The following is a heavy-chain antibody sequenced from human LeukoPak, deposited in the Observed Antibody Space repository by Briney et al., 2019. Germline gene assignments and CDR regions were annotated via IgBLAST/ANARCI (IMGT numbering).Heavy chain of an antibody. Sequence: GGSLRLSCAASGFTFSSYAMSWVRQAPGKGLEWVSAISGSGGSTYYADSVKGRFTISRDNSKNMLYLQMNSLRAEDTAVYYCAKERCSGGSCYLIDYWGQGTLVTVSS. CDR2: ISGSGGST. CDR3: AKERCSGGSCYLIDY. CDR1: GFTFSSYA. V-gene: IGHV3-23*01. D-gene: IGHD2-15*01. J-gene: IGHJ4*02.